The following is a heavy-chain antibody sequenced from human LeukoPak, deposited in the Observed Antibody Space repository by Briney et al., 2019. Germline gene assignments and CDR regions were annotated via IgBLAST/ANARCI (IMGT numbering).Heavy chain of an antibody. J-gene: IGHJ4*02. CDR3: ARANHYDILTGYYHSPFDY. CDR1: GGSISSGSYY. CDR2: IYYSGST. V-gene: IGHV4-61*10. Sequence: PSETLSLTCTVSGGSISSGSYYWSWIRQPAGKGLEWIGRIYYSGSTNYNPSLKSRVTISVDTSKNQFSLKLSSVTAADTAVYYCARANHYDILTGYYHSPFDYWGQGTLVTVSS. D-gene: IGHD3-9*01.